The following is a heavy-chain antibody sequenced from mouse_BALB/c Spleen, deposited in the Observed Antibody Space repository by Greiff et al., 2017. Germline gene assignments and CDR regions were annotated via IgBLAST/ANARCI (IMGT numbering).Heavy chain of an antibody. V-gene: IGHV1-82*01. CDR1: GYAFSSSW. Sequence: QVQLQQSGPELVKPGASVKISCKASGYAFSSSWINWVKQRPGQGLEWIGRIYPGDGDTNYNGKFKGKATLTADKSSSTAYMQLSSLTSVDSAVYFCARGDYGNPYYAMDYWGQGTSVTVSS. CDR2: IYPGDGDT. CDR3: ARGDYGNPYYAMDY. D-gene: IGHD2-1*01. J-gene: IGHJ4*01.